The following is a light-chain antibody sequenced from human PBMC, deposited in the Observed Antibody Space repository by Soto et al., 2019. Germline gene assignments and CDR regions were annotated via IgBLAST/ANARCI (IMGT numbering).Light chain of an antibody. CDR2: EVS. V-gene: IGLV2-14*01. J-gene: IGLJ1*01. CDR3: TSYTTSSSTYV. CDR1: SSDVGDYNY. Sequence: QSVLTQPASVSGSPGQSITMSCTGTSSDVGDYNYVSWYQQHPGKAPKLMIFEVSNRPSGVSNRFSGSKSGNTASLTISGLQAEDEADYYCTSYTTSSSTYVFGTGTKLTVL.